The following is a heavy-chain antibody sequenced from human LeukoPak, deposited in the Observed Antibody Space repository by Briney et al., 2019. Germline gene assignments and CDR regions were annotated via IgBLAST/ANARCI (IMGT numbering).Heavy chain of an antibody. J-gene: IGHJ3*02. CDR1: GGSISSYF. Sequence: PSETLSLTCTVSGGSISSYFWSWIRQPPRKGLEWIGFIFYSGGTNYNPSLKSRVTISVDTSKNQFSLKLSSVTAADTAVYYCARAWEQQLVQGAFDIWGQGTLVTVSS. CDR2: IFYSGGT. V-gene: IGHV4-59*01. D-gene: IGHD6-13*01. CDR3: ARAWEQQLVQGAFDI.